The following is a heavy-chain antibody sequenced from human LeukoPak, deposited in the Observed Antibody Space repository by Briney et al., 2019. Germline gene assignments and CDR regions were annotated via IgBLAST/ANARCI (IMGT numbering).Heavy chain of an antibody. Sequence: PSETLSLTCTVSGGSISTTNYYWGWIRQSPGKGLEWFGCVYYSGSTYYNPSLRSRVTISVDTSKNQFSLKLSSVTAADTAVYYCARAKGDYWGQGILVTVSS. CDR2: VYYSGST. J-gene: IGHJ4*02. CDR1: GGSISTTNYY. CDR3: ARAKGDY. V-gene: IGHV4-39*07.